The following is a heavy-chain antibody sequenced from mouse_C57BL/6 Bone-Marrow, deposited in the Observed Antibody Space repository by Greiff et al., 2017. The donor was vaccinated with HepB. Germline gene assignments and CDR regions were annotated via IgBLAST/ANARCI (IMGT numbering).Heavy chain of an antibody. D-gene: IGHD1-1*01. CDR2: INPYNGGT. CDR1: GYTFTDYY. Sequence: EVQLQESGPVLVKPGASVKMSCKASGYTFTDYYMNWVKQSHEKSLEWIGVINPYNGGTSYNQKFKGKATLTVDKSSSTAYMELNSLTSEDSAVYYCARTRHYYGSSYWYFDVWGTGTTVTVSS. J-gene: IGHJ1*03. CDR3: ARTRHYYGSSYWYFDV. V-gene: IGHV1-19*01.